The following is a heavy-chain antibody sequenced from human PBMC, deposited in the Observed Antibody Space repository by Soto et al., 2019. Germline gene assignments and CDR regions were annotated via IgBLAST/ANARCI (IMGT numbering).Heavy chain of an antibody. CDR3: ARRGSGSYYDY. J-gene: IGHJ4*02. CDR2: ISYDGSDK. V-gene: IGHV3-30-3*01. Sequence: GGSPRLSCAASGFTFSSYAMHWVRQAPGKGLEWVALISYDGSDKDYADSVKGRFTISRDNSKNTLYLQMNSLRAEDTAVYYCARRGSGSYYDYWGQGTLVTVSS. D-gene: IGHD1-26*01. CDR1: GFTFSSYA.